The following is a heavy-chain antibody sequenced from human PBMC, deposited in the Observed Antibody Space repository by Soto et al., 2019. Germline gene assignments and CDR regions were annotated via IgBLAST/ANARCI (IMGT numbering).Heavy chain of an antibody. V-gene: IGHV4-59*01. CDR2: IYYSGST. CDR1: GGSISSYY. J-gene: IGHJ6*02. D-gene: IGHD3-3*01. Sequence: ETLSLTCTVSGGSISSYYWSWIRQPPGKGLEWIGYIYYSGSTNYNPSLKSRVTISVDTSKNQFSLKLSSVTAADTAVYYCARSPVYYDFWSGPLYYYYYGMDVWGQGTTVTVSS. CDR3: ARSPVYYDFWSGPLYYYYYGMDV.